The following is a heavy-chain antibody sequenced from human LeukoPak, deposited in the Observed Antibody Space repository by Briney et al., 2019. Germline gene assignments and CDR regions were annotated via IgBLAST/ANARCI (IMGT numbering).Heavy chain of an antibody. CDR1: GGPFSSGRYY. CDR2: MYTSGST. J-gene: IGHJ2*01. V-gene: IGHV4-61*02. D-gene: IGHD3-3*01. Sequence: PSQTLSLTCTVSGGPFSSGRYYWSWLRQPAGKGVEWIGRMYTSGSTNYNPSLKSRVTISVDTSKNQFPLKLSSLTAADTAVYYSPRESNYDFWSGYQPHYRYFDLGGRSTLVTVSS. CDR3: PRESNYDFWSGYQPHYRYFDL.